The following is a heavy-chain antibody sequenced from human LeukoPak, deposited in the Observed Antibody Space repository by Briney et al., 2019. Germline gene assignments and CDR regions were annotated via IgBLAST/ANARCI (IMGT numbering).Heavy chain of an antibody. CDR2: ISSNGDRT. CDR1: GFTFTNYA. D-gene: IGHD3-22*01. J-gene: IGHJ4*02. Sequence: GSLRLSCAASGFTFTNYAMHWVRQAPGKGLEYVSAISSNGDRTYYANSVKGRFTISRDSSKNTLYLQMGSLRAEDMAVYYCARGSGNHYDGSGYYHYWGQGTLVTVSS. CDR3: ARGSGNHYDGSGYYHY. V-gene: IGHV3-64*01.